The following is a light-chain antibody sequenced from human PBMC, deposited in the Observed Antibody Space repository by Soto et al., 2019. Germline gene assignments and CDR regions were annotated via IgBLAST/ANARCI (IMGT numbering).Light chain of an antibody. CDR3: SSYAGSNWYV. CDR1: NSDVGGYNY. Sequence: QSVLTQPPSASGSPGQSVTISCTXTNSDVGGYNYVSWYQQYPGKAPKLIIYEVNERPSGVPDRFSGSKSGNTASLTVSGLQTADEADYYCSSYAGSNWYVFGTGTKVTVL. J-gene: IGLJ1*01. V-gene: IGLV2-8*01. CDR2: EVN.